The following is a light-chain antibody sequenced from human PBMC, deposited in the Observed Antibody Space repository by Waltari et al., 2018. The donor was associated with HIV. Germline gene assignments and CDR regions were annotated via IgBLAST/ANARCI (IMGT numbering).Light chain of an antibody. CDR3: VLYMGGAWL. V-gene: IGLV8-61*01. Sequence: QTVVTQEPSFSVSPGGTVTLTCGLRSDSVSTTHYASWYRQTPGQAPRTLCHSTNFRSSWFPDRFSGSILGNKAAPTITGAQADDECHYYCVLYMGGAWLFGGGTKLTVL. J-gene: IGLJ3*02. CDR1: SDSVSTTHY. CDR2: STN.